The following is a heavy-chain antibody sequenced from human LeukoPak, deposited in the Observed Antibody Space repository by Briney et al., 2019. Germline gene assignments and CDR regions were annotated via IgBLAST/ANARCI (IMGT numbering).Heavy chain of an antibody. D-gene: IGHD5-18*01. CDR3: ASDGSYGPFDY. V-gene: IGHV4-38-2*02. J-gene: IGHJ4*02. Sequence: PPETLSLTWTVAGYSISSGCYGGWIRQAPGKGREWIGSIYHSGRSYYNSSIKSRVTISVDTYKNQFSLKLSPVTAADTAVYYCASDGSYGPFDYWGQGTLVTVSS. CDR2: IYHSGRS. CDR1: GYSISSGCY.